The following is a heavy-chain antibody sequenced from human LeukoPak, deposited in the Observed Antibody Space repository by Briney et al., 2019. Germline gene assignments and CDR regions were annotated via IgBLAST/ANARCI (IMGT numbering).Heavy chain of an antibody. CDR3: AGEKKPITMVRELQGWFDP. J-gene: IGHJ5*02. CDR2: ISAYNGDA. D-gene: IGHD3-10*01. V-gene: IGHV1-18*01. Sequence: GASVKVSCKASGYTFSSYGISWVRQAPGQGLAWMGWISAYNGDANYAQKLQGRVTMTTDTSTSTAYMELRSLRSDDTAVYYCAGEKKPITMVRELQGWFDPWGQGTLVTVSS. CDR1: GYTFSSYG.